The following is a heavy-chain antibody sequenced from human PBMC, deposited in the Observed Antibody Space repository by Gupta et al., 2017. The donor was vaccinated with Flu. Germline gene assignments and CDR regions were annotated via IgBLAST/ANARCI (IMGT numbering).Heavy chain of an antibody. V-gene: IGHV3-23*01. CDR2: ISGSGGST. Sequence: EVQLLESGGGLVQPGGSLRLSCAASGFTFSSYAMSWVRQAPGKGLEWVSAISGSGGSTYYADSVKGRFTISRDNSKNTLYLQMNSLRAEETAVDYCAKDLYDDGAGILGAFDIGGQGTMVTVSS. J-gene: IGHJ3*02. CDR1: GFTFSSYA. CDR3: AKDLYDDGAGILGAFDI. D-gene: IGHD3-10*01.